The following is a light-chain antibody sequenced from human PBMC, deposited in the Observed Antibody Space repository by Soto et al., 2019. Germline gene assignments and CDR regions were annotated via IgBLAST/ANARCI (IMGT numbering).Light chain of an antibody. CDR3: QQRANWPWT. CDR2: DAS. J-gene: IGKJ1*01. Sequence: EIVLTQSPTTLSLSPGERATLSCRASQSVSIYLAWYQQKPGQAPRLLIHDASNRATGVPARFSGSVSGTDFTLTISRLEPEDFAVYYCQQRANWPWTFGQGTKVDIK. CDR1: QSVSIY. V-gene: IGKV3-11*01.